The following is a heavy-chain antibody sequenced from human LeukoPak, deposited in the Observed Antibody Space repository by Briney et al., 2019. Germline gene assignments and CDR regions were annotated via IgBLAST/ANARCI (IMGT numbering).Heavy chain of an antibody. CDR3: ARDPSFFEYYYDSSGYYDY. CDR2: IYYSGRT. J-gene: IGHJ4*02. D-gene: IGHD3-22*01. V-gene: IGHV4-39*07. Sequence: PSETLSLTCTVSGGSISSSSYYWGWIRQPPGKGLEWIGSIYYSGRTYYNPSLKSRVTISVDTSKNQFSLKLSSVTAADTAVYYCARDPSFFEYYYDSSGYYDYWGQGTLVTVSS. CDR1: GGSISSSSYY.